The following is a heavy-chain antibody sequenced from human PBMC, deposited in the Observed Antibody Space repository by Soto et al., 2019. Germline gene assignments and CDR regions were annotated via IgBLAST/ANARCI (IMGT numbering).Heavy chain of an antibody. J-gene: IGHJ5*02. V-gene: IGHV3-73*01. CDR3: IRRSSSEEFDP. D-gene: IGHD6-19*01. Sequence: GGSLRLSCAASGFTFSVSAMHWVRQASGKGLEWVGRIRSKANSYATAYAASVKGRFTISRDDSKNTAYLQMNSLKTEDTAVYYCIRRSSSEEFDPWGQGTLVTVSS. CDR1: GFTFSVSA. CDR2: IRSKANSYAT.